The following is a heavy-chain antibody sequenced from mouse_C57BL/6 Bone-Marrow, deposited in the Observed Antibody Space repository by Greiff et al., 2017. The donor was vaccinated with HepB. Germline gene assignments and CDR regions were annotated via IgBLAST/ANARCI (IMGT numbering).Heavy chain of an antibody. J-gene: IGHJ1*03. CDR3: ARGGYYYGRTVLDV. CDR1: GYTFTSYW. Sequence: VQLQQPGTELVKPGASVKLSCKASGYTFTSYWMHWVKQRPGQGLEWIGNINPSNGGTNYNEKFKSKATLTVDKSSSTAYMQLSSLTSEDSAVYYCARGGYYYGRTVLDVWGTGTTVTVSS. CDR2: INPSNGGT. D-gene: IGHD1-1*01. V-gene: IGHV1-53*01.